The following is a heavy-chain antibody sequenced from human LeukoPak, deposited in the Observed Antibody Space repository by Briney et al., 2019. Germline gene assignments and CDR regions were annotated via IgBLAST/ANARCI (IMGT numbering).Heavy chain of an antibody. CDR3: ARARSGWYKYYFDY. CDR1: GFTVSGNS. Sequence: PGGSLRLSCAASGFTVSGNSMSWVRQAPGKGLEWVSFIYSDNTHYSDSVKGRFTISRDNAKNSLYLQMNSLRAEDTAVYYCARARSGWYKYYFDYWGQGTLVTVSS. CDR2: IYSDNT. J-gene: IGHJ4*02. D-gene: IGHD6-19*01. V-gene: IGHV3-66*01.